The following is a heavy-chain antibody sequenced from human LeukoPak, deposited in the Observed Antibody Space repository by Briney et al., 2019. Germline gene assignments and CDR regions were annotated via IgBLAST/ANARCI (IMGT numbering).Heavy chain of an antibody. J-gene: IGHJ4*02. D-gene: IGHD1-26*01. CDR3: ARSPWELLSTTLDY. CDR1: GYTFTGYY. V-gene: IGHV1-2*02. Sequence: GASVKVSCRASGYTFTGYYMHWVRQAPGQGLEWMGWINPNSGGTNYAQKFQGRVTMTRDTSISTAYMELSRLRSDDTAVYYCARSPWELLSTTLDYWGQGTLVTVSS. CDR2: INPNSGGT.